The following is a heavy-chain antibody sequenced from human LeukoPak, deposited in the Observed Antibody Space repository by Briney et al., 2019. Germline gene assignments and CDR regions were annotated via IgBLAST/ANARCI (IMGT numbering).Heavy chain of an antibody. CDR2: IGTSSSTI. CDR1: GFTFSNYT. V-gene: IGHV3-48*02. Sequence: PGGSLRLSCAASGFTFSNYTMNWVRQAPGKGLEWVSYIGTSSSTIYYADSVKGRFTISRDNAKNSLYLQMNSLRDEDTAVYYCARHDYGGNSGDYWGQGTLVTVSS. D-gene: IGHD4-23*01. J-gene: IGHJ4*02. CDR3: ARHDYGGNSGDY.